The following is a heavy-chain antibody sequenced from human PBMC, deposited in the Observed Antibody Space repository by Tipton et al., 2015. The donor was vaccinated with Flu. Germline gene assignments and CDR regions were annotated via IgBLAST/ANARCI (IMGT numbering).Heavy chain of an antibody. CDR1: GFTFSSYA. J-gene: IGHJ4*02. CDR3: AKADYYDSSGYYVRFVFDY. CDR2: ISGSGGST. D-gene: IGHD3-22*01. Sequence: GSLRLSCAASGFTFSSYAMSWVRQAPGKGLEWVSAISGSGGSTYYADSVKGRFTISRDNSKNTLYLQMNSLRPEDTAVYYCAKADYYDSSGYYVRFVFDYWGQGTLVTVSS. V-gene: IGHV3-23*01.